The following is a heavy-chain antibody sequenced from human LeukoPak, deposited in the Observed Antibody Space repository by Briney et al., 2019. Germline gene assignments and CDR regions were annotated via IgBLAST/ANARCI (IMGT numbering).Heavy chain of an antibody. CDR1: GFTFSNYW. Sequence: TGGSLRLSCEGSGFTFSNYWMSWVRQAPGKGLEWVANIQQHGSETYYGDSVKGRFTISRDNAKNSLYLQMNSLRAEDTAVYYCAKSATVTAYYYYYYMDVWGKGTTVTVSS. J-gene: IGHJ6*03. V-gene: IGHV3-7*01. CDR3: AKSATVTAYYYYYYMDV. D-gene: IGHD4-17*01. CDR2: IQQHGSET.